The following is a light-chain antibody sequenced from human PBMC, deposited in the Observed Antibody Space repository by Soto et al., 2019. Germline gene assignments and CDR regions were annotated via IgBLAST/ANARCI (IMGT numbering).Light chain of an antibody. J-gene: IGKJ4*01. Sequence: EIVLTQSPGTLSLSPGERATLSCRASQGVSSSYLAWYQQKPGQPPRLLIYGASSRATGIPDRFSGSGSRTDFTLTLTRLEHEDFAVYYCQQYRTSFGGGTKVEIK. CDR2: GAS. V-gene: IGKV3-20*01. CDR1: QGVSSSY. CDR3: QQYRTS.